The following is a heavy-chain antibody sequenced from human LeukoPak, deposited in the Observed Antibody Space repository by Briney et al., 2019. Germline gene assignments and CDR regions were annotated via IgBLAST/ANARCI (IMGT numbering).Heavy chain of an antibody. D-gene: IGHD1-26*01. V-gene: IGHV3-21*01. J-gene: IGHJ4*02. CDR2: ISSSSSYI. CDR3: ARSNSGSFDY. CDR1: GFTFSSYS. Sequence: PGGSLRLSCAASGFTFSSYSMNWVRQAPGEGLEWVSSISSSSSYIYYAGSVKGRFTISRDNAKNSLYLQMNSLRAEDTAVYYCARSNSGSFDYWGQGTLVTVSS.